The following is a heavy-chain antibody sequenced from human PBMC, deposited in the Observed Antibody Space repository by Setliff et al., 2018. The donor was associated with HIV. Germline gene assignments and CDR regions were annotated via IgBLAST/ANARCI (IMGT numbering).Heavy chain of an antibody. V-gene: IGHV4-4*09. D-gene: IGHD2-21*02. Sequence: SETLSLTCTVSGGSVNDFYCNWIRQPPGKGPEWIGYIHSSGSTIYNPSLKSRITVSLDMSKEQFSLELSSATAADTAVYYCATLDHSGGNFLAYWGQGSLVTVSS. J-gene: IGHJ4*02. CDR3: ATLDHSGGNFLAY. CDR2: IHSSGST. CDR1: GGSVNDFY.